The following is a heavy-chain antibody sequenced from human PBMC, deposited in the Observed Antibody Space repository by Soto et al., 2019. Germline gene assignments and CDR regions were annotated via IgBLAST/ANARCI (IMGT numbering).Heavy chain of an antibody. CDR2: ISSSSSYI. Sequence: PGGSLTLSCEASGFTFSSYSMNWVRHAPGKGLEWVSSISSSSSYIYYADSVKGRFTISRDNAKNSLYLQMNSLRAEDTAVYYCARDRLFDYWGQGTLVTVSS. J-gene: IGHJ4*02. V-gene: IGHV3-21*01. CDR3: ARDRLFDY. CDR1: GFTFSSYS.